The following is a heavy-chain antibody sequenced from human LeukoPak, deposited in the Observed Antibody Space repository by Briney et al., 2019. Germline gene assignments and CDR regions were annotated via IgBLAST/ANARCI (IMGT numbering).Heavy chain of an antibody. D-gene: IGHD6-13*01. CDR3: ARPSDQQPLAPPYFDY. V-gene: IGHV4-39*01. CDR1: GASISSSSDY. CDR2: ISHSGNT. J-gene: IGHJ4*02. Sequence: SETLSLTCIVSGASISSSSDYWGWIRQPPGKGLEWIGTISHSGNTYYSPSLESRVTISVDTSKNQFSLKLNSVTAADTAVYYCARPSDQQPLAPPYFDYWGQGTLVTVSS.